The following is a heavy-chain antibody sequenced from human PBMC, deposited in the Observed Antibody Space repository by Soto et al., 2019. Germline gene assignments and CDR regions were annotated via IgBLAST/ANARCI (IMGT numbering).Heavy chain of an antibody. J-gene: IGHJ6*02. Sequence: QVQLVQSGAEEKKPGASVKVSCKASGYTFTTYAIHWVRQAPGQRLEWMGWINAGNGNTRYSQKFQGRVTITRDTSASTAYRELSSLRSEDTAVYYCARGRYCSGGTCYGMDVWGQGTTVTVSS. CDR1: GYTFTTYA. V-gene: IGHV1-3*05. D-gene: IGHD2-15*01. CDR2: INAGNGNT. CDR3: ARGRYCSGGTCYGMDV.